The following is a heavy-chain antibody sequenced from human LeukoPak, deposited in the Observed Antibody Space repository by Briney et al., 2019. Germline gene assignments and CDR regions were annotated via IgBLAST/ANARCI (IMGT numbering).Heavy chain of an antibody. CDR1: GGTFSSYA. D-gene: IGHD4-17*01. J-gene: IGHJ6*03. Sequence: SVKVSCKASGGTFSSYAISWVRQAPGQGLEWMGGIIPIFGTANHAQKFQGRVTITADESTSTAYMELSSLRSEDTAVYYCARDSAVTMDYYYYMDVWGKGTTVTISS. V-gene: IGHV1-69*01. CDR2: IIPIFGTA. CDR3: ARDSAVTMDYYYYMDV.